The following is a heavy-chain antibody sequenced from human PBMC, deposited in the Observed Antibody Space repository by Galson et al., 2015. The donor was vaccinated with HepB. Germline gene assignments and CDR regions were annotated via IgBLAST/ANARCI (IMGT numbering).Heavy chain of an antibody. CDR1: GGTFSSYA. CDR3: ARGRGGLNYRDNHYYGMDV. D-gene: IGHD4-17*01. J-gene: IGHJ6*04. CDR2: IIPIFGTA. Sequence: SVKVSCKASGGTFSSYAISWVRQAPGQGLEWMGGIIPIFGTANYAQKFQGRVTITADKSTSTAYMELSSLRSEDTAVYYCARGRGGLNYRDNHYYGMDVWGKGTTVTLSS. V-gene: IGHV1-69*06.